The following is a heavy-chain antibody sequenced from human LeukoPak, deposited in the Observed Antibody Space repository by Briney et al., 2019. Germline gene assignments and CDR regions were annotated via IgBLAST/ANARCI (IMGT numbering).Heavy chain of an antibody. CDR2: INPSGGST. V-gene: IGHV1-46*01. J-gene: IGHJ4*02. CDR1: GYTFTSYY. D-gene: IGHD2-2*01. Sequence: ASVKVSCKASGYTFTSYYMHWVRQAPGQGLEWMGIINPSGGSTSYAQKFQGRVTMTRDTSTSTVYMELSSLRSEDTAVYYCARGSIICSSPSSSPPNYLDYWGQEPLFTASS. CDR3: ARGSIICSSPSSSPPNYLDY.